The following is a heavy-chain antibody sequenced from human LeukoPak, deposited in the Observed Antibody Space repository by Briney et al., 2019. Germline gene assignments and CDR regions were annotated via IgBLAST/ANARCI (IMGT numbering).Heavy chain of an antibody. Sequence: PGGSLRLSCAASGFTFSSYWMHWVRQVPGKGLVWVARINPGGSSITYADSVKGRFTISRDNAKNTLYLQMDSLRAEDTAVYYCTTGIGNYYYYWGQGTLVTVAS. CDR3: TTGIGNYYYY. D-gene: IGHD3-10*01. J-gene: IGHJ4*02. CDR1: GFTFSSYW. CDR2: INPGGSSI. V-gene: IGHV3-74*01.